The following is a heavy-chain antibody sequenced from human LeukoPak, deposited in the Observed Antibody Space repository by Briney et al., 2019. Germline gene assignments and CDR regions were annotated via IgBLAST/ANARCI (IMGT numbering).Heavy chain of an antibody. D-gene: IGHD2-2*01. CDR2: IYYTGST. CDR1: GGSISSYY. V-gene: IGHV4-59*08. CDR3: VRQDVVVITAPTYYYGMDV. Sequence: SETLSLTCTVSGGSISSYYWNWIRQPPGKGLEWIGYIYYTGSTNYRPSLKSRVTISVDTSRNQFSLKLSSVTAADTAVYYCVRQDVVVITAPTYYYGMDVWGQGTTVTVSS. J-gene: IGHJ6*02.